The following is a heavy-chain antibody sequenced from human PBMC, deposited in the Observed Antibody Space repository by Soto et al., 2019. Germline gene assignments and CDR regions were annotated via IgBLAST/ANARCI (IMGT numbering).Heavy chain of an antibody. V-gene: IGHV3-23*01. CDR2: ISGSGGST. CDR3: AKVVSVRGVMPY. CDR1: GFTLSSYA. D-gene: IGHD3-10*01. Sequence: AXGSLRLSCAASGFTLSSYAMSWVRQAPGKGLEWVSAISGSGGSTYYADSVKGRFTISRDNSKNTLYLQMNSLRAEDTAVYYCAKVVSVRGVMPYWGQGTLVTVSS. J-gene: IGHJ4*02.